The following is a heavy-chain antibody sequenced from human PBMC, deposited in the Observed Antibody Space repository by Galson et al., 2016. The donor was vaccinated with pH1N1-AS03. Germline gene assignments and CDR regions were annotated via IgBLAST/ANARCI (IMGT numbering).Heavy chain of an antibody. J-gene: IGHJ3*02. V-gene: IGHV1-18*01. CDR3: AITLGVDAFDI. CDR2: ISPYNGNT. D-gene: IGHD6-13*01. Sequence: SVKVSCKASGYTFTSFGISWVRQAPGQGLEWLGWISPYNGNTHYVQNLQGRVTMTADTSTGAAYMELRSLRSDDTAVYYCAITLGVDAFDIWGQGTMVTVSS. CDR1: GYTFTSFG.